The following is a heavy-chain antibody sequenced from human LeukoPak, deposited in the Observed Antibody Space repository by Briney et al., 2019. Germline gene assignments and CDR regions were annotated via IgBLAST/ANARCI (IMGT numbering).Heavy chain of an antibody. CDR1: GGSILDSTYY. CDR2: IFYTGNT. D-gene: IGHD3-22*01. V-gene: IGHV4-39*01. CDR3: ARQSSGYYYGWFDP. J-gene: IGHJ5*02. Sequence: SVTLSLTCTVSGGSILDSTYYWAWICQPPGEGLELIATIFYTGNTHYNPSLKSRVTMSVDTVKNQFSLNLNSVTAADTAVYYCARQSSGYYYGWFDPWGQGTLVTVSS.